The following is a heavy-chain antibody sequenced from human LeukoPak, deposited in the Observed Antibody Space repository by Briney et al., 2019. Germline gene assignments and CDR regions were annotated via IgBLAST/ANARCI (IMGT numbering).Heavy chain of an antibody. Sequence: PGGSLRLSCAGSGFSFSSYGMHWVRQALGKGLEWMAFIRSDGSNKYYADSVKGRFTISRDNSKNTLYLQMNSLRAEDTAVYYCARILDSAWGELGYWGQGTLVTVSS. J-gene: IGHJ4*02. CDR2: IRSDGSNK. CDR3: ARILDSAWGELGY. CDR1: GFSFSSYG. D-gene: IGHD6-19*01. V-gene: IGHV3-30*02.